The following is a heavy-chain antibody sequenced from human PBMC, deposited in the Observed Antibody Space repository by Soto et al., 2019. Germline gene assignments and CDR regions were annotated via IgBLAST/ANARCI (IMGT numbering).Heavy chain of an antibody. CDR2: IGTAGDT. CDR3: ARGAGYSGYDYNAYYYHMDV. V-gene: IGHV3-13*01. CDR1: GFTFSSYD. Sequence: GGSLRLSCAASGFTFSSYDMHWVRQATGKGLEWVSAIGTAGDTYYPGSVKGRFTISRENAKNSLYLQMNSLRAGDTAVYYCARGAGYSGYDYNAYYYHMDVWGKGTTVTVSS. J-gene: IGHJ6*03. D-gene: IGHD5-12*01.